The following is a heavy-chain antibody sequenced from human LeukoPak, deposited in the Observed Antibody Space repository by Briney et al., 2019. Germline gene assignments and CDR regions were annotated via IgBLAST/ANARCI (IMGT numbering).Heavy chain of an antibody. J-gene: IGHJ4*02. CDR1: GGSISSHY. CDR2: IYYSGST. D-gene: IGHD5-18*01. Sequence: SETLSLTCTVPGGSISSHYWSWIRQPPGKGLEWIGYIYYSGSTNYNPSLKSRVTISVDTSKNQFSLKLSSVTAADTAVYYCARAGYSYGRYYFDYWGQGTLVTVSS. CDR3: ARAGYSYGRYYFDY. V-gene: IGHV4-59*11.